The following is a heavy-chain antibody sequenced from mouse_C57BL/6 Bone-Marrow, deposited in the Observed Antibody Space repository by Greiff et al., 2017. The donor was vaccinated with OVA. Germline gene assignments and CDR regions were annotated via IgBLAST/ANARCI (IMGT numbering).Heavy chain of an antibody. D-gene: IGHD2-4*01. Sequence: VQLQQSGAELVRPGASVKLSCKASGYTFTDYYINWVKQRPGQGLEWIARLYPGSGNTYYNEKFKGKATLTAEKSSSTAYMQLSSLTSEDSAVYFCARAASIYYDYESAMDYWGQGTSVTVSS. CDR3: ARAASIYYDYESAMDY. CDR1: GYTFTDYY. J-gene: IGHJ4*01. V-gene: IGHV1-76*01. CDR2: LYPGSGNT.